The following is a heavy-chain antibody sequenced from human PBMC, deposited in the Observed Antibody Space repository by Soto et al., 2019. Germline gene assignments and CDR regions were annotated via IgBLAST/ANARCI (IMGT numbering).Heavy chain of an antibody. D-gene: IGHD2-2*02. CDR3: ARGGGGIVVVPAAIHFDY. Sequence: ASVKVSCKASGYTFTSYYMHWVRQAPGQGLEWMGIINPSGGSTSYAQKFQGRVTMTRDTSTSTVYMELSSLRSEDTAVYYCARGGGGIVVVPAAIHFDYWGQGTLVTVSS. CDR1: GYTFTSYY. J-gene: IGHJ4*02. V-gene: IGHV1-46*03. CDR2: INPSGGST.